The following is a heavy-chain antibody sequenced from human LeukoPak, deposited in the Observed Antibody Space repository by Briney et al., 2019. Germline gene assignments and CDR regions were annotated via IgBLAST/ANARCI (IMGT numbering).Heavy chain of an antibody. J-gene: IGHJ4*02. Sequence: SETLSLTCIVSGASISSDYWSWIRQPPGKGLEWIGYIFFSGSTNYNPSLKSRVTMSVDTSKNQFSLNLSSVTAADTAVFYCARRFTSYDSSGYYYFDYWGQGTLVTVSS. CDR2: IFFSGST. CDR3: ARRFTSYDSSGYYYFDY. D-gene: IGHD3-22*01. CDR1: GASISSDY. V-gene: IGHV4-59*12.